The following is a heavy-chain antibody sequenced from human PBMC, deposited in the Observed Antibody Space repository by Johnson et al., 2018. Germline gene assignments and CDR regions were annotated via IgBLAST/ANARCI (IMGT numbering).Heavy chain of an antibody. CDR3: ARSKSDDFWSGYYRYYYYYMDV. CDR1: GFTFSSYA. Sequence: QLVESGGGLVQPGGSLRLSCAASGFTFSSYAMHWVRQAPGKGLEWVAVISYDGSNKYYADSVKGRFTISRDNSKNTLYLQMNSLRAEDTAVYYCARSKSDDFWSGYYRYYYYYMDVWGKGTTVTVSS. J-gene: IGHJ6*03. CDR2: ISYDGSNK. V-gene: IGHV3-30-3*01. D-gene: IGHD3-3*01.